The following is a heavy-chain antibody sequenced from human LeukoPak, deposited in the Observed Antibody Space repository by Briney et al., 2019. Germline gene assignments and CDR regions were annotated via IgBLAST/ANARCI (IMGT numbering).Heavy chain of an antibody. J-gene: IGHJ6*02. CDR3: ATGFRAMVRGVITRTFYYYYGMDV. CDR2: FDPEDGET. V-gene: IGHV1-24*01. D-gene: IGHD3-10*01. Sequence: ASVKISCKVSGYTLTELSMHWVRQAPGKGLEWMGGFDPEDGETIYAQKFQGRVTMTEDTSKDTAYMELSSLRSEVTAVYYCATGFRAMVRGVITRTFYYYYGMDVWGQGTTVTVSS. CDR1: GYTLTELS.